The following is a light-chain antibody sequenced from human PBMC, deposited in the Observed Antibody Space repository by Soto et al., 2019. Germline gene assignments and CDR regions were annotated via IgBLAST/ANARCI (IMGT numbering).Light chain of an antibody. J-gene: IGLJ1*01. Sequence: QSVLTQPPSVSGAPGQRVTISCTGSSSNIGAGYDVHWYQQLPGTAPKLLIYGNSNRPSGVPDRFSGSKSGTSASLAITGLQAEDEADYYCQSSDSSLRGSYVFGTGTKLTVL. CDR3: QSSDSSLRGSYV. CDR1: SSNIGAGYD. V-gene: IGLV1-40*01. CDR2: GNS.